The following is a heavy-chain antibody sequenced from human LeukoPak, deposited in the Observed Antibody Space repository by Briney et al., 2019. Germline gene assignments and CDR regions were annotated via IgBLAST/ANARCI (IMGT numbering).Heavy chain of an antibody. CDR1: GFISRNHA. V-gene: IGHV3-23*01. J-gene: IGHJ4*02. D-gene: IGHD3-10*01. CDR3: AKSLGNQGVIDY. Sequence: PGGSLRLSCAASGFISRNHAMNWVRQAPGQGLEWVSGVSASGGSTFNTDSVKGRFSISRDNSKNTLYLEMNSLRPEDTALYYCAKSLGNQGVIDYWGQGTLVTVSS. CDR2: VSASGGST.